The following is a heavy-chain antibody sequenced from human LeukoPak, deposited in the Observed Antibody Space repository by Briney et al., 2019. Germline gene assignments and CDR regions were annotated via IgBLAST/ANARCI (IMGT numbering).Heavy chain of an antibody. CDR2: ISGSGGST. V-gene: IGHV3-23*01. D-gene: IGHD6-19*01. J-gene: IGHJ4*02. Sequence: PGGSLRLSCAASGFTFSSYWMSWVRQAPGKGLEWVSAISGSGGSTYYADSVKGRFTISRDNSKNTLYLQMNSLRAEDTAVYYCAKRYMAGRYFDYWGQGTLVTVSS. CDR1: GFTFSSYW. CDR3: AKRYMAGRYFDY.